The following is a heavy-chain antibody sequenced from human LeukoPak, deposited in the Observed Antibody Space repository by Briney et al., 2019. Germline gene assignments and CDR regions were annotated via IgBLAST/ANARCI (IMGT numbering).Heavy chain of an antibody. D-gene: IGHD6-19*01. V-gene: IGHV4-34*01. J-gene: IGHJ5*02. CDR2: INHSGST. Sequence: SETLSLTCTASGASLSGFQYYWGWVRQPPGKGLEWIGEINHSGSTNYNPSLKSRVTISVDTSKNQFSLKLSSVTAADTAVYYCARGYSSGWYSAWGQGTLVTVSS. CDR3: ARGYSSGWYSA. CDR1: GASLSGFQYY.